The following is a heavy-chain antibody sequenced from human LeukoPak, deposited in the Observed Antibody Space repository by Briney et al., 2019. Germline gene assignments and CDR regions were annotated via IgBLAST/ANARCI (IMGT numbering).Heavy chain of an antibody. CDR2: ISSNGAGT. V-gene: IGHV3-64D*06. Sequence: GGSLRLSCSASGFTFSTYVMQWVRQAPGKGLEYVSGISSNGAGTYYADSVKGRFIISRDNSKNTLHLQMSSLRVEDTAMYYCVKDIRGSDYWGQGTLVTVSS. D-gene: IGHD6-25*01. CDR1: GFTFSTYV. CDR3: VKDIRGSDY. J-gene: IGHJ4*02.